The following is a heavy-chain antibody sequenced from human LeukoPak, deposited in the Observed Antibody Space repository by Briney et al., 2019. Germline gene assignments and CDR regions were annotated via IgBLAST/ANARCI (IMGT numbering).Heavy chain of an antibody. CDR3: AREYGDSALNYYYYYMDV. Sequence: GESLKVSCKASGYSFTGYYMHWMRQAPGQGLEWMGWINPNSDGTNYAKKFQGRVTMTRDTSISTAYMELSRLRSDDTALYYCAREYGDSALNYYYYYMDVWGKGTTVTVSS. V-gene: IGHV1-2*02. J-gene: IGHJ6*03. CDR1: GYSFTGYY. CDR2: INPNSDGT. D-gene: IGHD4-17*01.